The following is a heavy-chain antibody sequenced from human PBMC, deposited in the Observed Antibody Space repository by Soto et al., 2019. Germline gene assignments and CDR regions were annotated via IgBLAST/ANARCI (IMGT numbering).Heavy chain of an antibody. Sequence: ASVKVSCKVSGYTLTELSMHWVRQAPGKGLEWMGGFDPEDGETIYAQKFQGRVTMTEDTSTDTAYMELSSLRSEDTAVYYCATLCLGYYDSSGYHTAWGQGTLVTVSS. D-gene: IGHD3-22*01. CDR3: ATLCLGYYDSSGYHTA. CDR1: GYTLTELS. J-gene: IGHJ5*02. V-gene: IGHV1-24*01. CDR2: FDPEDGET.